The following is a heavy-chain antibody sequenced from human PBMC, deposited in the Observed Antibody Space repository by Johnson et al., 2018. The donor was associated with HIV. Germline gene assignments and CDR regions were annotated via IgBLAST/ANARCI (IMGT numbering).Heavy chain of an antibody. J-gene: IGHJ3*02. CDR2: ISYDGSNK. CDR3: ARAYNDAFDI. Sequence: QVQLVESGGGVVQPGRSLRLSCAASGFTFSSYAMHWVRQAPGRGLAWVAVISYDGSNKYYADSVKGRFPISRDNSKNTLYLQMNSLRAEDTAVFYCARAYNDAFDIWGQGTMVTVSS. CDR1: GFTFSSYA. D-gene: IGHD5-24*01. V-gene: IGHV3-30-3*01.